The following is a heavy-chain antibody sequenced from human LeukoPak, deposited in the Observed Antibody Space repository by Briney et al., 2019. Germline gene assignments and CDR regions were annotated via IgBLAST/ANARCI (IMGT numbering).Heavy chain of an antibody. CDR3: ARDGVTAAHYFDY. D-gene: IGHD2-21*02. J-gene: IGHJ4*02. CDR1: GFTFSSYA. Sequence: GGSLRLSCAASGFTFSSYAMRWVRQAPGKGLEWVAVISYDGSNKYYADSVKGRFTISRDNSKNTLYLQMNSLRAEDTAVYYCARDGVTAAHYFDYWGQGTLVTVSS. CDR2: ISYDGSNK. V-gene: IGHV3-30*04.